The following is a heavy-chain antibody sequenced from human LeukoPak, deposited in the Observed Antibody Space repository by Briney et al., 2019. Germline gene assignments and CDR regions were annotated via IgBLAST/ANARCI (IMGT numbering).Heavy chain of an antibody. CDR3: ARARKVAAGASWFDP. D-gene: IGHD6-13*01. CDR1: GGSISSYY. CDR2: IYTSGST. J-gene: IGHJ5*02. V-gene: IGHV4-4*07. Sequence: SETLSLTCTVSGGSISSYYWSWIRQPAGKGLEWIGRIYTSGSTNYNPSLKSRVTMSVDTSKNQYSLKLSSVTAADTAVYYCARARKVAAGASWFDPWGQGTLVTVSS.